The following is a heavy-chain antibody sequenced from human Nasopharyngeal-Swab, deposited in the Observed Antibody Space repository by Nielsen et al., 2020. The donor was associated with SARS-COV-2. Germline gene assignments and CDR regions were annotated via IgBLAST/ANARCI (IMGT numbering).Heavy chain of an antibody. CDR2: INHSGST. J-gene: IGHJ6*02. V-gene: IGHV4-34*01. D-gene: IGHD6-13*01. Sequence: WIRQPPGKGLEWIGEINHSGSTNYNPSLKGRVTISVDTSKNQFSLELSSVTAADTAVYYCARSIAAAGTSSGYYGMDVWGQGTTVTVSS. CDR3: ARSIAAAGTSSGYYGMDV.